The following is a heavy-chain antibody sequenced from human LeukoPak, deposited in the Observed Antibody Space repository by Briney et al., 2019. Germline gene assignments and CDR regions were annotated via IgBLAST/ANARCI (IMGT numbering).Heavy chain of an antibody. D-gene: IGHD6-19*01. CDR3: ARGSGSGWYWGYYFDY. V-gene: IGHV3-30-3*01. CDR2: ISYDGSNK. J-gene: IGHJ4*02. CDR1: GFTFSSYA. Sequence: GVLRLSCAASGFTFSSYAMHWVRQAPGKGLEWVAVISYDGSNKYYADSVKGRFTISRDNSKNTLYLQMNSLRAEDTAVYYCARGSGSGWYWGYYFDYWGQGTLVTVSS.